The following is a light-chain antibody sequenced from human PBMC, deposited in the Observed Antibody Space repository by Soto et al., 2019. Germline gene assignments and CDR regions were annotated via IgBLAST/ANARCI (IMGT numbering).Light chain of an antibody. Sequence: EIVLTQSPGTLSLSPGERATLSCRASQSVRNSYLAWYQQKPDQAPRLLISGASGRAAGIPVRFSGSGSGTDFTLTISRLEPEDFAVYYCQQYGSSPYTFGQGTKLEI. V-gene: IGKV3-20*01. CDR1: QSVRNSY. J-gene: IGKJ2*01. CDR2: GAS. CDR3: QQYGSSPYT.